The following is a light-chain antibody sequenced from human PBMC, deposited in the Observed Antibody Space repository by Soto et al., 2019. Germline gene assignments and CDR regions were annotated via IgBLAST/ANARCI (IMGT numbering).Light chain of an antibody. J-gene: IGKJ3*01. CDR2: WAS. CDR3: QQSYSTPFA. V-gene: IGKV4-1*01. CDR1: QSVLYNANHKNY. Sequence: DIVMTQSPDSLTVSLGERATINCKSSQSVLYNANHKNYLAWYQQKSGQPPKLLIYWASTRESGVPDRFSGSGSGTDFTLTISSLQAEDVAVYYCQQSYSTPFAFGPGTKVDIK.